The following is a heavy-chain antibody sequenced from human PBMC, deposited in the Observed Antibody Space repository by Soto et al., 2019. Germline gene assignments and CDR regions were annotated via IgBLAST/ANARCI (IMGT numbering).Heavy chain of an antibody. V-gene: IGHV1-2*02. CDR1: GYTFTGYY. Sequence: GASVKVSCKASGYTFTGYYMHWVRQAPGQGLEWMGWINPNSGGTNYAQKFQGRVTMTRDTSISTAYMELSRLRSDDTAVYYCARVWVDTAMVSEDYYGMDVWGQGTTVTVSS. CDR3: ARVWVDTAMVSEDYYGMDV. J-gene: IGHJ6*02. D-gene: IGHD5-18*01. CDR2: INPNSGGT.